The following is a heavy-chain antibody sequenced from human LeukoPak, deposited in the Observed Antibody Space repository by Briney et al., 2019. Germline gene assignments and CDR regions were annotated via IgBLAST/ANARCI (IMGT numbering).Heavy chain of an antibody. Sequence: GESLKISCKGSGYSFSNYWIGWVRQMPGKGLEWMGIIYPGDSQTRYSPSFQGQVTISADKSISTAYLQWSSLKASDTAMYYCARQDCSGGSCYYQRNWFDPWGQGTLVTVSS. CDR3: ARQDCSGGSCYYQRNWFDP. CDR1: GYSFSNYW. V-gene: IGHV5-51*01. CDR2: IYPGDSQT. D-gene: IGHD2-15*01. J-gene: IGHJ5*02.